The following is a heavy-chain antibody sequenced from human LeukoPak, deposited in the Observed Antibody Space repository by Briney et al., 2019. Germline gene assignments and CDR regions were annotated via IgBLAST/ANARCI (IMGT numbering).Heavy chain of an antibody. J-gene: IGHJ6*03. Sequence: TGGSLRLSCAASGFSFSTYAMSWVRQAPGKGLEWVSTTSGGGTYYADSVRGRFTISRDNSKNTLFLQMNSLRAEDTAVYSCAKDLSGRTYSYYYMDVWGRGTTVTVSS. CDR2: TSGGGT. CDR3: AKDLSGRTYSYYYMDV. CDR1: GFSFSTYA. D-gene: IGHD1-26*01. V-gene: IGHV3-23*01.